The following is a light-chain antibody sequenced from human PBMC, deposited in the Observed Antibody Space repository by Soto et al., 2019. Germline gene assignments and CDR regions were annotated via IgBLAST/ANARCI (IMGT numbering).Light chain of an antibody. CDR1: SSNLGSNT. Sequence: QSVLTQPPSASGTPGQRVTISCSGSSSNLGSNTVNWYQQLPGTAPKLLIYTNDQRPSGVPDRFSGSKSGTSASLAISGLQFEDEADYHCSSWDDNLDAVVFGAGTKLTV. V-gene: IGLV1-44*01. CDR2: TND. CDR3: SSWDDNLDAVV. J-gene: IGLJ2*01.